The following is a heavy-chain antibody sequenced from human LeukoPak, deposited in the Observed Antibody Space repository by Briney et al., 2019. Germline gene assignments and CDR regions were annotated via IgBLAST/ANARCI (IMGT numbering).Heavy chain of an antibody. D-gene: IGHD1-26*01. V-gene: IGHV4-39*01. Sequence: PSETLSLTCTVSGGSISSSSYYWGWIRQPPGKGLEWIGGIYYSGSTYYNPSLKSRVTISVDTSKNQFSLKLSSVTAADTAVYYCARRLFGGSVGYFDYWGQGTLVTVSS. J-gene: IGHJ4*02. CDR1: GGSISSSSYY. CDR2: IYYSGST. CDR3: ARRLFGGSVGYFDY.